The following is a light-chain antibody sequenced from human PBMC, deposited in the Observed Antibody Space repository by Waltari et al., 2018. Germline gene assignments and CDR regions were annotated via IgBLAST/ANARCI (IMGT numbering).Light chain of an antibody. Sequence: QSALTQPASVSGSPGQSITITFTGSLPYGGGYYLASRYHHHPGQAPRLLINEVNERPSGIPSRFSGSKSGNTASLTISGLQIEDEADYYCCSYGGVNTLGVLFGGGSKLTV. CDR2: EVN. V-gene: IGLV2-23*02. J-gene: IGLJ2*01. CDR1: LPYGGGYYL. CDR3: CSYGGVNTLGVL.